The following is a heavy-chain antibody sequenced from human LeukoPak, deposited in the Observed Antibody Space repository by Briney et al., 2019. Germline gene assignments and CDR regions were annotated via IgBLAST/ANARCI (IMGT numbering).Heavy chain of an antibody. CDR1: GDSVSSNLAT. Sequence: SQTLSLTCALSGDSVSSNLATWNWIRQSPSRGLEWLGRTYYRSKWSNDYALSVESRITINPDTSKNQFSLQLNSVTPEDTAIYYCTRALGVVFDYWGQGTLVTVSS. J-gene: IGHJ4*02. CDR2: TYYRSKWSN. V-gene: IGHV6-1*01. D-gene: IGHD2-8*01. CDR3: TRALGVVFDY.